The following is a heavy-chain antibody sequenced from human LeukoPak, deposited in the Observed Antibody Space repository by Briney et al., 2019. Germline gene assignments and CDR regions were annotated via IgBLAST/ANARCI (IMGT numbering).Heavy chain of an antibody. J-gene: IGHJ4*02. D-gene: IGHD6-6*01. V-gene: IGHV4-4*07. CDR2: IHTSGNT. CDR3: AREGSVTARPFVSIHY. CDR1: GGSISSYY. Sequence: SETLSLTCTVSGGSISSYYWSWIRQPAGKGLGWIGRIHTSGNTDYNPSLKSRVAMSVDTSKNQFSLKLSSVTAADTAVYYCAREGSVTARPFVSIHYWGQGTLVTISS.